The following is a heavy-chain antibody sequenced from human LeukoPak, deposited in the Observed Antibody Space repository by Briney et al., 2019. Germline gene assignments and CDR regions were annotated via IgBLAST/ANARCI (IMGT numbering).Heavy chain of an antibody. CDR1: GGSISSYY. D-gene: IGHD3-22*01. Sequence: SETLSLTCTVSGGSISSYYWSWIRQPPGKGLEWIGYIYYSGSTNYNPSLKSRVTISVDTSKNQFSLKLSSVTAADTAVYYCASVSYDSSGYYTGFDYWGQGTLVTVSS. CDR2: IYYSGST. V-gene: IGHV4-59*12. J-gene: IGHJ4*02. CDR3: ASVSYDSSGYYTGFDY.